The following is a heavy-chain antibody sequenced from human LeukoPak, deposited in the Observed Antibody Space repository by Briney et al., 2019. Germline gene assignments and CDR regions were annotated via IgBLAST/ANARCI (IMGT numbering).Heavy chain of an antibody. D-gene: IGHD5-12*01. CDR1: GFTFSSYW. Sequence: QPGGSLRLSCAASGFTFSSYWMSWVRQVPGKGLEWVANIKQDGSEKYYVDSVKGRFTISRDNAKNSLYLQMNSLRAEDTAVYYCARGGWLLYNWFDPWGQGTLVTVSS. CDR3: ARGGWLLYNWFDP. J-gene: IGHJ5*02. CDR2: IKQDGSEK. V-gene: IGHV3-7*01.